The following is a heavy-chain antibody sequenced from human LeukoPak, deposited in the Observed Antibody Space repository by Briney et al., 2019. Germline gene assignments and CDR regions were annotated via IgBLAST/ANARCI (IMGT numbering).Heavy chain of an antibody. D-gene: IGHD6-19*01. CDR2: ISGSGGST. Sequence: GGSLRLSCAASGFTFSSHAMSWVRQAPGKGLEWVSAISGSGGSTYYADSVKGRFTISRDNSKNTLYLQMNSLRAEDTAVYYCARADSSGWYGVDYWGQGTLVTVSS. V-gene: IGHV3-23*01. CDR1: GFTFSSHA. CDR3: ARADSSGWYGVDY. J-gene: IGHJ4*02.